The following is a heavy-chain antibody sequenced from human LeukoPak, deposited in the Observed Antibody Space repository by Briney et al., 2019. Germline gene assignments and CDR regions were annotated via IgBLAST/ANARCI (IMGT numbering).Heavy chain of an antibody. D-gene: IGHD6-13*01. V-gene: IGHV4-39*01. CDR3: ARLGIAATGPAV. CDR1: GGSISSNYH. Sequence: SETLSLTCTVSGGSISSNYHWGWIRQPPGKGLEWIASIYYSGNTYYNPSLKSRVTISVDTSRNQFSLKLSSVTAADTAVYYCARLGIAATGPAVWGQETMVSVSS. J-gene: IGHJ3*01. CDR2: IYYSGNT.